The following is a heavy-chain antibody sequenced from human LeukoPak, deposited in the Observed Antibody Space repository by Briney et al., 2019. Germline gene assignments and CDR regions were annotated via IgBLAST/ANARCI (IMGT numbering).Heavy chain of an antibody. CDR1: GYTFTGYY. CDR3: ARPLWFGESYFDY. CDR2: INPNSGGT. Sequence: ASVKVSCKASGYTFTGYYMHWVRQAPGQGLEWMGWINPNSGGTNYAQRFQGRVTMTRDTSISTAYMELSRLRSDDTAVYYCARPLWFGESYFDYWGQGTLVTVSS. V-gene: IGHV1-2*02. D-gene: IGHD3-10*01. J-gene: IGHJ4*02.